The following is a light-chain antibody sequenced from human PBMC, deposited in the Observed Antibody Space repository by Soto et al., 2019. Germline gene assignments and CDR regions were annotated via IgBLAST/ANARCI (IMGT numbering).Light chain of an antibody. CDR1: DIEDKS. Sequence: SYELTQPPSVSVAPGQTARISCGGSDIEDKSVHWYQQKPGQAPVVVVYDDSDRPSGIPERFSGSNSGNTATLTINRVEAGDEADYYCQVWDITTDHVIFGGGTKVTVL. V-gene: IGLV3-21*02. CDR3: QVWDITTDHVI. J-gene: IGLJ2*01. CDR2: DDS.